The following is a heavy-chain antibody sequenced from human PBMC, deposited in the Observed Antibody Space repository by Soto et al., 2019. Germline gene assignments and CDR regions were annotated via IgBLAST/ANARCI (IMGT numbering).Heavy chain of an antibody. CDR2: IIPIFGTA. CDR1: GGTFSSYA. CDR3: ARGLRESYYYYGMDV. J-gene: IGHJ6*02. V-gene: IGHV1-69*13. Sequence: SVKVSCKASGGTFSSYAISWVRQAPGQGLEWMGGIIPIFGTANYAQKFQGRVTITADESTSTAYMELSSLRSGDTAVYYCARGLRESYYYYGMDVWGQGTTVTVSS. D-gene: IGHD3-10*01.